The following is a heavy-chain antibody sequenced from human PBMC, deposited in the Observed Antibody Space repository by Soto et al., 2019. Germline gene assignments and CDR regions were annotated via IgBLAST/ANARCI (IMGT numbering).Heavy chain of an antibody. CDR2: TRNKANSYTT. CDR3: ARDTGGSYDF. J-gene: IGHJ4*02. D-gene: IGHD1-26*01. CDR1: GFTFSDYY. Sequence: EVQLVESGGGLVQPGGSLRLSCAASGFTFSDYYMDWVRQLPGKVLEWVGRTRNKANSYTTEYAPSVKGRFTISRHDSEDSMYLQMNSLKTEDTAVYYCARDTGGSYDFWGQGALVTVSS. V-gene: IGHV3-72*01.